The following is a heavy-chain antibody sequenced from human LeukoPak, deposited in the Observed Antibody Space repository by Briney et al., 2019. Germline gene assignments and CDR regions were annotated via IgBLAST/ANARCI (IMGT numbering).Heavy chain of an antibody. CDR1: GYTLTELS. Sequence: ASVKVSCKVSGYTLTELSMHWVRQAPGKGLEWMGGFDPEDGETIYAQKFQGRVTMTEDTSTDTAYMELSSLRSEDTAVYYCATDRVVLRFLEWLKYWGQETLVTVPS. V-gene: IGHV1-24*01. CDR2: FDPEDGET. J-gene: IGHJ4*02. CDR3: ATDRVVLRFLEWLKY. D-gene: IGHD3-3*01.